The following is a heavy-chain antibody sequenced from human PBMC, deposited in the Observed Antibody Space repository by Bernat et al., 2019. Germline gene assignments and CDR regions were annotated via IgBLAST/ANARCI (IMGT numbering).Heavy chain of an antibody. CDR3: AKVYYYYYMDV. J-gene: IGHJ6*03. CDR1: GFTLSSYA. CDR2: ISGSGGST. Sequence: EVQLLESGGGLVQPGGSLRLPCAASGFTLSSYAMSWVRQAPGKGLEWVSAISGSGGSTYYADSVKGRFTISRDNSKNTLDLQMNSLRAEDTAEYYCAKVYYYYYMDVWGKGTTVTVSS. V-gene: IGHV3-23*01.